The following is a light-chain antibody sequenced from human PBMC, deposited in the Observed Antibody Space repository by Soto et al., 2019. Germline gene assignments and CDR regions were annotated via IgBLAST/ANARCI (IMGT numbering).Light chain of an antibody. CDR3: ATWADGLNSYV. CDR2: SNN. V-gene: IGLV1-44*01. CDR1: SSNIGSNT. Sequence: QSVLTQPPSASGTPGQTVTISCSGSSSNIGSNTVSWYQQLPQRAPKLLIFSNNQRPSGVPDRFSGSKSGTSASLAISGLQSEDEADYYCATWADGLNSYVFGTGTKVTVL. J-gene: IGLJ1*01.